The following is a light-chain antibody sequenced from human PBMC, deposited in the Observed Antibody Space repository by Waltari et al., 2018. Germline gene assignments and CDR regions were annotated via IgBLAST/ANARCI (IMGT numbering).Light chain of an antibody. CDR2: DAS. CDR1: QSIGHY. CDR3: QQRSDWPLT. V-gene: IGKV3-11*01. J-gene: IGKJ4*01. Sequence: EIVLTQSPATLSLSPGERATLSCWASQSIGHYLAWYQQKPGQAPRLLIYDASSRATGIPPRFSGFGSGTDFTLTISSLEPEDSAVYYYQQRSDWPLTFGGGTKVEIK.